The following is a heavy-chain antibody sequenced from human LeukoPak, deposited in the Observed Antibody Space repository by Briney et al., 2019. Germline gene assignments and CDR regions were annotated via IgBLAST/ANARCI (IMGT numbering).Heavy chain of an antibody. CDR2: INPNSGGT. CDR1: GYTFTGYY. V-gene: IGHV1-2*02. CDR3: ATATPTDAFDI. Sequence: ASVKVSCKASGYTFTGYYMHWVRQAPGQGLEWMGWINPNSGGTNYAQKFQGRVTMTRDTSISTAYMELSSLRSEDTAVYYCATATPTDAFDIWGQGTMVTVSS. J-gene: IGHJ3*02.